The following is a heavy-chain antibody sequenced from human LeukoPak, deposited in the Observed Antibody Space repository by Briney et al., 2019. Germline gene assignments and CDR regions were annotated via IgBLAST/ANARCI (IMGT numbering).Heavy chain of an antibody. CDR3: AKDRRGLADY. V-gene: IGHV3-30*02. D-gene: IGHD3-10*01. Sequence: GGSLRLSCAASGFTFSNYGMHWVRQAPGKGLEWVAFILYDGYNKYYADAVKGRFTISRDNSKNTLYLQMNSLRAEDTAVYYCAKDRRGLADYWGQGTLVTVS. J-gene: IGHJ4*02. CDR2: ILYDGYNK. CDR1: GFTFSNYG.